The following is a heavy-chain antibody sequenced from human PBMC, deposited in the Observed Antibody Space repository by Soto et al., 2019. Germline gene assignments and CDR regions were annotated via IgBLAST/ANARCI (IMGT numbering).Heavy chain of an antibody. CDR2: ISASGGST. Sequence: GGSLRLSCAASGFTFSSYAMSWVRQAPGKGLEWVSAISASGGSTYYADSVKGRFTISRDNSKNTLYLQMNSLRAEDTAVYYCAKCGGSCYIFLQNWFDPWGQGTLVTVSS. CDR3: AKCGGSCYIFLQNWFDP. CDR1: GFTFSSYA. J-gene: IGHJ5*02. V-gene: IGHV3-23*01. D-gene: IGHD2-15*01.